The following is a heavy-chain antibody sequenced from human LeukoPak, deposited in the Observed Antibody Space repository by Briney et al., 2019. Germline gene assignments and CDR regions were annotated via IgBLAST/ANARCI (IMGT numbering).Heavy chain of an antibody. CDR2: MNPNSGST. J-gene: IGHJ3*02. Sequence: GASVKVSCKASGYTFTSYDINWVRQATGQGLEWMGWMNPNSGSTGYAQKFQGRVTITRNTSISTAYMELSSLRSEDTAVYYCARGKGRFLEPDAFDIWGQGTMVTVSS. CDR3: ARGKGRFLEPDAFDI. CDR1: GYTFTSYD. D-gene: IGHD3-3*01. V-gene: IGHV1-8*03.